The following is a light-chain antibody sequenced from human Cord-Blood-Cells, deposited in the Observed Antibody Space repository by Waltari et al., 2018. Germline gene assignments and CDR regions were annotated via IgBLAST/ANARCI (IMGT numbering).Light chain of an antibody. Sequence: QSALTQPDSVSGSPGQSITISCTGTSSDVGGYNYVSWYQQHPVKAPKLMIYDVSNRPSGVSNRFSGSKSGNTASLTISGLQAEDEADYYCSSYTSSSVVFGGGTKLTVL. CDR1: SSDVGGYNY. CDR3: SSYTSSSVV. J-gene: IGLJ2*01. CDR2: DVS. V-gene: IGLV2-14*01.